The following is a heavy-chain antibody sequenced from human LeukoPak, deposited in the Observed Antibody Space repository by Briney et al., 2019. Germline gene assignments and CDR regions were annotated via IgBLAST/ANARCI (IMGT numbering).Heavy chain of an antibody. V-gene: IGHV4-59*08. Sequence: SETLSLTCTVSGGSISSYYWSWIRQPPGKGLEWIGYIYYSGSTNYNPSLKSRVTISVDTSKNQFSLKLSSVTAADTAVYYCARQGGGLWYFDLWGRGTLVTVSS. CDR2: IYYSGST. D-gene: IGHD2-15*01. J-gene: IGHJ2*01. CDR3: ARQGGGLWYFDL. CDR1: GGSISSYY.